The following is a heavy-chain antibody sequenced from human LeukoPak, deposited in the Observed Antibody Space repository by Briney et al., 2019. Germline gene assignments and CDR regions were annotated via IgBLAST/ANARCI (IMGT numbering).Heavy chain of an antibody. CDR3: VRSSGWYVDY. J-gene: IGHJ4*02. CDR2: IRSKANNYAT. V-gene: IGHV3-73*01. Sequence: GGSLRLSCAASGFTFSDSVMHWVRQGSGRGLEWVGLIRSKANNYATAYSASVKGRFTISRDDLQNMVYLQMNSLKTEDTAVYYCVRSSGWYVDYWGQGTLVTVSS. D-gene: IGHD6-19*01. CDR1: GFTFSDSV.